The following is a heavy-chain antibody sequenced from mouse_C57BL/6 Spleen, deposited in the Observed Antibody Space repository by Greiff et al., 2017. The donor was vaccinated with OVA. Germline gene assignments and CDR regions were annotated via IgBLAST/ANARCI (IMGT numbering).Heavy chain of an antibody. CDR1: GYTFTSYW. J-gene: IGHJ3*01. Sequence: VQLQQSGAELVMPGASVKLSCKASGYTFTSYWMHWVKQRSGQGLEWIGEIDPSDGYTNYNQKFKGKSTLTVDKSSSTAYMQLSSLTSEDSAVYYCARSPSYSSCPGWFAYWGQGTPVTVSS. D-gene: IGHD1-1*01. CDR3: ARSPSYSSCPGWFAY. CDR2: IDPSDGYT. V-gene: IGHV1-69*01.